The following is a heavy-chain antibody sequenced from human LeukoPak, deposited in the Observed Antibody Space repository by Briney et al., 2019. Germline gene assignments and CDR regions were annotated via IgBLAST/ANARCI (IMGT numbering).Heavy chain of an antibody. D-gene: IGHD3-22*01. CDR3: AREDSSGYYGMEGY. CDR1: GFTFSSYA. J-gene: IGHJ4*02. V-gene: IGHV3-30*04. CDR2: ISYDGSSE. Sequence: GESLRLSCAASGFTFSSYALHWVRQAPGKGLEWVAVISYDGSSEYCAESVKGRFTISRDNSKNTLHLQMNSLRPEDTAVYYCAREDSSGYYGMEGYWGQGTLVTVSS.